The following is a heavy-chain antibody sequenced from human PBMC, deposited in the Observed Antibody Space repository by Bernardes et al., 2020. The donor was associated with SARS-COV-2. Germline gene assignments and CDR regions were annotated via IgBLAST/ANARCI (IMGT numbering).Heavy chain of an antibody. CDR1: GFSLSTIGRC. D-gene: IGHD4-17*01. CDR2: IDWGDEK. V-gene: IGHV2-70*01. CDR3: AKGEVLHDSADYLEFPPEYWYFDL. J-gene: IGHJ2*01. Sequence: SGPTLVKPTQTLTLTCSFSGFSLSTIGRCVSWIRQPPGKAPEWLALIDWGDEKYYSTSLKTRLTIAKDTSKNQVVLTMTNMDPVDTATYYCAKGEVLHDSADYLEFPPEYWYFDLWGRGTLVTVSS.